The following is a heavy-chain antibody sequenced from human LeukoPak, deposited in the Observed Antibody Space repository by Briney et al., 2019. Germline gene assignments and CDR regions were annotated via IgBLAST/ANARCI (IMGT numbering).Heavy chain of an antibody. Sequence: ASVKVSCKASGYTFTSYGISWVRQAPGQGLEWMGWISAYNGNTNYAQKLQGRVTMTTDTSTSTAYMELRSLRSDDTAVYYCARDRVGYSYGQPNWFDPWGLGTLVTVSS. CDR2: ISAYNGNT. D-gene: IGHD5-18*01. J-gene: IGHJ5*02. CDR1: GYTFTSYG. CDR3: ARDRVGYSYGQPNWFDP. V-gene: IGHV1-18*04.